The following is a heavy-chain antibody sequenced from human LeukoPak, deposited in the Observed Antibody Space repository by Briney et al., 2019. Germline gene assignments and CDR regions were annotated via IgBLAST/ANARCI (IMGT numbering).Heavy chain of an antibody. J-gene: IGHJ3*02. CDR3: SYFGDILTGPRAFDI. Sequence: ASLKVSCKASGYTFTGYYMHWVRQAPGQGLEWMGWINPNSGGTNYAQKFQGRVTRTRDTSISTAYMELSRLRSDDTAVYYCSYFGDILTGPRAFDIWGQGTMVTVSS. V-gene: IGHV1-2*02. D-gene: IGHD3-9*01. CDR1: GYTFTGYY. CDR2: INPNSGGT.